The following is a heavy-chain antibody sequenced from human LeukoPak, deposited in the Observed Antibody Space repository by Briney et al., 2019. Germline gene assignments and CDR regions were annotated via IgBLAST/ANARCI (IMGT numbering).Heavy chain of an antibody. CDR3: ARAPLRFLEWLSPNHAFDI. CDR1: GGSISSYY. J-gene: IGHJ3*02. CDR2: IYYSGST. Sequence: PSETLSLTCTVSGGSISSYYWSWIRQPPGKGLEWIGYIYYSGSTNYNPSLKSRVTISVDTSKNQFSLKLSSVTAADTAVYYCARAPLRFLEWLSPNHAFDIWGQGTMVTVSS. D-gene: IGHD3-3*01. V-gene: IGHV4-59*01.